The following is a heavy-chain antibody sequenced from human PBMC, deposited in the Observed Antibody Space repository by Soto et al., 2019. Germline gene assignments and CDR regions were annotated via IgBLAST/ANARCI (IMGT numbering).Heavy chain of an antibody. J-gene: IGHJ5*02. Sequence: GESLNISCTGSGYSFTGYWIGWVRQMPGKGLEYMGIIYPSDSQTRYSPSFQGQVTISADKSISTAYLQWSSLKASDTAIYYCARQGGYGDYSCNYFDLWGQGTLVTV. CDR3: ARQGGYGDYSCNYFDL. CDR2: IYPSDSQT. D-gene: IGHD4-17*01. CDR1: GYSFTGYW. V-gene: IGHV5-51*01.